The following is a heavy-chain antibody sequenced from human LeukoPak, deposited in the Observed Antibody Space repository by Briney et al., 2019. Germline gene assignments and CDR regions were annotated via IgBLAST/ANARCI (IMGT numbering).Heavy chain of an antibody. D-gene: IGHD2-2*01. CDR2: ISSSSSTI. V-gene: IGHV3-48*04. CDR1: GFTFSSYS. J-gene: IGHJ4*02. CDR3: ARDKGDCSSTSCFYYFDY. Sequence: GGSLRLSCAASGFTFSSYSMNWVRQAPGKGLEWVSYISSSSSTIYYADSVKGRFTISRDNAKNSLYLQMNSLRAEDTAVYYCARDKGDCSSTSCFYYFDYWGQGTLVTVSS.